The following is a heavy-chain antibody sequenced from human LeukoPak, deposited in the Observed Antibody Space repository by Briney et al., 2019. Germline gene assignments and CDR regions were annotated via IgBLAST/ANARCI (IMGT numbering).Heavy chain of an antibody. V-gene: IGHV3-30*02. D-gene: IGHD2-15*01. J-gene: IGHJ4*02. Sequence: GGSLSLSCAASGFSFISYAMLWFRQAPGKGLEWVAFMRSDGSDIFYAESLKGRFTISRDNAKSTLFLQMHSLRAEDTAVYYCARDDYSFASENWGQGALVTVSS. CDR3: ARDDYSFASEN. CDR1: GFSFISYA. CDR2: MRSDGSDI.